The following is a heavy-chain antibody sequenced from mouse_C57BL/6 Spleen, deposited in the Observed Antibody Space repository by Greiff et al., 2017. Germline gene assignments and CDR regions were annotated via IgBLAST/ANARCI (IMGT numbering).Heavy chain of an antibody. CDR3: ARTYYSNYYIDD. V-gene: IGHV1-55*01. CDR2: IYPGSGST. CDR1: GYTFTSYW. Sequence: QVQLQQPGAELVKPGASVKMSCKASGYTFTSYWITWVKQRPGQGLEWIGDIYPGSGSTNYHEQFKSKATLTVDTSSCTAYMKLSSLTSEDSAVYYCARTYYSNYYIDDWGKGTTVTVSS. D-gene: IGHD2-5*01. J-gene: IGHJ1*03.